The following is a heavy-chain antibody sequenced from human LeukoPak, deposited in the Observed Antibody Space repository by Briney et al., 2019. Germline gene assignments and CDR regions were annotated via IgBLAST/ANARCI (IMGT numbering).Heavy chain of an antibody. V-gene: IGHV3-30*18. CDR1: GLTFSNFG. J-gene: IGHJ4*02. CDR2: ISYDGNNE. Sequence: GRSLGLSCAVSGLTFSNFGMHWARQAPGKGLEWVAAISYDGNNEYYADSVKGRFTIYRDNSKNTLFLQMNGLRGDDTAVYFCANVVDYWGQGTLVTVSS. CDR3: ANVVDY.